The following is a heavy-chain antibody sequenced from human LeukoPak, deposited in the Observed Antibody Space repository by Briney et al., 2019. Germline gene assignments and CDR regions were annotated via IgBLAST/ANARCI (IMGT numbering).Heavy chain of an antibody. V-gene: IGHV3-30*04. D-gene: IGHD4-17*01. J-gene: IGHJ4*02. CDR2: ISNDGSNS. CDR3: ARAFSTTAFDY. CDR1: GFTFSSHD. Sequence: GGSLRLSCAASGFTFSSHDMHWVRQAPGKGLEWVAVISNDGSNSYYADSVKGRFTISRDNSKNTLYLQMNILRAEDTAVYYCARAFSTTAFDYWGQGTLVTVSS.